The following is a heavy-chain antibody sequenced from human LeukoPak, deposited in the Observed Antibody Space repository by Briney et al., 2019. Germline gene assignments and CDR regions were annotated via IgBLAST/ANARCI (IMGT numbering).Heavy chain of an antibody. CDR1: GDSISSYY. CDR2: IHTNGRI. Sequence: PSETLSLTCTVFGDSISSYYWSWIRQAPGKGLEWIGRIHTNGRIDYNPSLKSRLSMSIDTSKNRFTLKVTSVTAADTAVYYCARVQLPNVTGAFDIWGQGTMVTVSS. V-gene: IGHV4-4*07. D-gene: IGHD5-24*01. J-gene: IGHJ3*02. CDR3: ARVQLPNVTGAFDI.